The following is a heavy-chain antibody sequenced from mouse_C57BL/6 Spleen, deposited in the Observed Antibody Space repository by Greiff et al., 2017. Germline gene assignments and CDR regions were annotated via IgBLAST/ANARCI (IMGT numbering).Heavy chain of an antibody. CDR2: MYPGDGDT. CDR1: GYAFSSYW. CDR3: ARGKETSDY. Sequence: QVQLQQSGPELVKPGASVKISCKASGYAFSSYWMNWVKQRPGQGLEWIGRMYPGDGDTNYNGKFKGKATMTADKSSSPAYMQLISLTSEDSAVYICARGKETSDYWGQGTTLTVSS. V-gene: IGHV1-82*01. J-gene: IGHJ2*01.